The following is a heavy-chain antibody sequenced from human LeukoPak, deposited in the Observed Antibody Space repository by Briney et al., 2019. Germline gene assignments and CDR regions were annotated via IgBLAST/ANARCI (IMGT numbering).Heavy chain of an antibody. V-gene: IGHV3-21*01. Sequence: GSLRLSCAASGFTFSSYSMNWVRQAPGKGLEWVSSISSSSSYIYYADSVKGRFTISRDNAKNSLYLQMNSLRADDTAVYYCARGGAMVSDAFDIWGQGTMVTVSS. CDR1: GFTFSSYS. CDR3: ARGGAMVSDAFDI. D-gene: IGHD5-18*01. J-gene: IGHJ3*02. CDR2: ISSSSSYI.